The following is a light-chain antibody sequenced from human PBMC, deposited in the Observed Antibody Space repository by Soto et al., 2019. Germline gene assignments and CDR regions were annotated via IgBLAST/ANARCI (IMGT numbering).Light chain of an antibody. J-gene: IGLJ3*02. CDR1: SSNIGTNT. V-gene: IGLV1-44*01. Sequence: QSVLTQPPSASGTPGQRVSISCSGGSSNIGTNTVNWYQHLPGTAPKLLIFSNDERPSGVPDRFSGSKSGTSASLAISGLQSDDEADYYCATWDDSLNGWVFGGGTQLTVL. CDR3: ATWDDSLNGWV. CDR2: SND.